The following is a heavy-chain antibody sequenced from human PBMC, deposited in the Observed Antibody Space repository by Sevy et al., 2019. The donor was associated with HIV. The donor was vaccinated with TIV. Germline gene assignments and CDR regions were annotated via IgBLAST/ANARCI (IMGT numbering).Heavy chain of an antibody. D-gene: IGHD2-21*01. V-gene: IGHV3-23*01. CDR2: MGGSGVST. J-gene: IGHJ4*03. CDR3: SKDRAAMAGDECYI. Sequence: GGSLRLSCAASGFPFSSYAMSWVRQAPGKGLEWVSAMGGSGVSTYYADSVKGRFTIARDNPKNTLYLQMNSLRSEDTAVYYFSKDRAAMAGDECYIWGQGTMVTVSS. CDR1: GFPFSSYA.